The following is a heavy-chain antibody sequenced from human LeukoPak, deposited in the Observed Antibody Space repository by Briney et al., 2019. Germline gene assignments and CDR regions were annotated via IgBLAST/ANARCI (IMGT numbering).Heavy chain of an antibody. CDR3: AKFPSRIAVAGSGY. Sequence: PGGSLRLSCAASGFTFSSYGMSWVRQAPGKGLEWVSAIGGSGGSTYYADSVKGRFTISRDNSKNTLYLQMNSLRAEDTAVYYCAKFPSRIAVAGSGYWGQGTLVTVSS. CDR1: GFTFSSYG. D-gene: IGHD6-19*01. CDR2: IGGSGGST. V-gene: IGHV3-23*01. J-gene: IGHJ4*02.